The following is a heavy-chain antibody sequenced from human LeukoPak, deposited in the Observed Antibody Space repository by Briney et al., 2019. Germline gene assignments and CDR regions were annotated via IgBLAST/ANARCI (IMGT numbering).Heavy chain of an antibody. CDR2: ISGSGGST. J-gene: IGHJ6*02. CDR1: GFTFSSYV. D-gene: IGHD2-15*01. CDR3: ARNEYCSGGNCFYGMDV. V-gene: IGHV3-23*01. Sequence: GGSLRLSCAASGFTFSSYVMSWVRQAPGKGLEWVSAISGSGGSTYYADSVKGRFTISRDNSKNTLYLQMNSLRAEDTAVYYCARNEYCSGGNCFYGMDVWGQGTTVIVSS.